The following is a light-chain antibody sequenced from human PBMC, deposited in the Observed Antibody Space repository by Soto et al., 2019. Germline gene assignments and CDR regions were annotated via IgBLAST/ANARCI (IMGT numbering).Light chain of an antibody. J-gene: IGKJ3*01. V-gene: IGKV1-5*01. Sequence: DIQMTQSPSTLSASVGDRVTITCRASHNIERWMAWYQQKRGRAPSLLIFDATTLHSGVPSRFSGGGSGTEFTLTINGLQPDDFATYYCQQYNHYPLTFGPGTKVDIK. CDR3: QQYNHYPLT. CDR1: HNIERW. CDR2: DAT.